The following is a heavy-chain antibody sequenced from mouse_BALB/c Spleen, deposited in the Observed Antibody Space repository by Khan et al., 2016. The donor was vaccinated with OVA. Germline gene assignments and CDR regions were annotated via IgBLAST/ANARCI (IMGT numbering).Heavy chain of an antibody. V-gene: IGHV1S81*02. CDR3: TRRGTARATLWFAY. CDR1: GYTFTSYY. D-gene: IGHD3-2*01. J-gene: IGHJ3*01. CDR2: INPSNGGT. Sequence: QVQLQQSGAELVKPGASVKLSCKASGYTFTSYYMYWLKQRPGQGLEWIGEINPSNGGTNFNEKFKSKAKLTVDKSSSTAYMQLSSLKSEDYEVYYCTRRGTARATLWFAYWGQGTLVTVSA.